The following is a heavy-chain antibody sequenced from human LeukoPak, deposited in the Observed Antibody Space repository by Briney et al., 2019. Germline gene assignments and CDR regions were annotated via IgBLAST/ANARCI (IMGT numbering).Heavy chain of an antibody. J-gene: IGHJ4*02. CDR2: IDPSDSET. CDR1: GYSFTSYW. D-gene: IGHD5-18*01. V-gene: IGHV5-51*01. Sequence: GESLKISCKASGYSFTSYWIGWVRQMPGKGLEWMGIIDPSDSETRYTPSFQGQVTISADKSLSTAYLQWNSLMASDTAMYFCARQTAMGRSGDYWGQGTLVTVSS. CDR3: ARQTAMGRSGDY.